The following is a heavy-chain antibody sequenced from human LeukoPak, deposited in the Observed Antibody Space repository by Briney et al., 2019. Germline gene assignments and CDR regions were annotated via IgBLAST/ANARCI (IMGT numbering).Heavy chain of an antibody. D-gene: IGHD4-23*01. V-gene: IGHV2-5*02. J-gene: IGHJ4*02. CDR2: IYWDDDK. CDR1: GFSLSTNGVG. CDR3: AHKSGRGGPHDY. Sequence: SCPTLLKTSQTLTLTCTFSGFSLSTNGVGVAWIRQPPGKALEWLALIYWDDDKRYSSSLKSRLTITKDTSKNQVVLTMTNMDPVDTAPYYCAHKSGRGGPHDYWGQGTLVAVSS.